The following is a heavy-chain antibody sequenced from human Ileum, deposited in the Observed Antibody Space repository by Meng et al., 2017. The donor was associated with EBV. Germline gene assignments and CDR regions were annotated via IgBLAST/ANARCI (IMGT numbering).Heavy chain of an antibody. J-gene: IGHJ4*02. CDR2: ISVSGTRK. CDR1: GFSFSSYA. D-gene: IGHD2-2*01. Sequence: LVESWGRSLQAGGSLTLSFVASGFSFSSYALTWVRQAPGKGLEWVSGISVSGTRKSYADSVKGRFIISRDNTENAIYLQMHSLRVEDTATYYCTYAPLGYWGQGTLVTVSS. CDR3: TYAPLGY. V-gene: IGHV3-23*04.